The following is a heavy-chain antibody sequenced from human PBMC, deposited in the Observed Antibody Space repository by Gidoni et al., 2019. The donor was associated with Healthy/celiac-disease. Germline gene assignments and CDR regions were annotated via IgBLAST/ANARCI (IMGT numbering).Heavy chain of an antibody. CDR2: IYHSGST. Sequence: QVQLQESGPGLVKPSGTLSLTCAVSGGSISSSNWWSWVRQPPGKGLEWIGEIYHSGSTNYNPSLKSRVTISVDKSKNQFSLKLSSVTAADTAVYYCARAGGDILTGYHINFDYWGQGTLVTVSS. D-gene: IGHD3-9*01. CDR1: GGSISSSNW. J-gene: IGHJ4*02. V-gene: IGHV4-4*02. CDR3: ARAGGDILTGYHINFDY.